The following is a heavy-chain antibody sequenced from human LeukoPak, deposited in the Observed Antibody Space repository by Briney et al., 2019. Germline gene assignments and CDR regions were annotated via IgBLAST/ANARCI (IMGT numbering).Heavy chain of an antibody. V-gene: IGHV4-59*01. Sequence: SETLSLTCTVSGGSFSSSYWSWIRQPPGKGLEWIGYTYNSGSTYYNPSLKSRVTISVDTSKNQFSLKLSSVIAADTAVYYCARCLGYCDGMDVWGQGTTVTVSS. D-gene: IGHD2-15*01. CDR2: TYNSGST. J-gene: IGHJ6*02. CDR1: GGSFSSSY. CDR3: ARCLGYCDGMDV.